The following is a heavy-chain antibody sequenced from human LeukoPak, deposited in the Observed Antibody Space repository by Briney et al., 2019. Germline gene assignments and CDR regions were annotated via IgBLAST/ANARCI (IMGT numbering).Heavy chain of an antibody. V-gene: IGHV1-46*01. CDR3: ARDQTITMVRGTLNHAFDI. CDR1: GHTFTSYY. Sequence: PSVTVSCKASGHTFTSYYMHWVRQAPGQGLGWMGIINPSGGSTSSPHKFQGKVTMTRDTSTSTFYMELSSLRSEDTAVYYCARDQTITMVRGTLNHAFDIWGQGTMVTVSS. J-gene: IGHJ3*02. CDR2: INPSGGST. D-gene: IGHD3-10*01.